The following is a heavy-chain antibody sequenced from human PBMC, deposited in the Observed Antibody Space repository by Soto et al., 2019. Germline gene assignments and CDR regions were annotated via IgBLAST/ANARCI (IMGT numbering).Heavy chain of an antibody. V-gene: IGHV4-30-2*01. Sequence: QLQLQESGSGLVKPSQTLSLTCAVSGGSISSGGYSWSWIRQPPGKGLEWIGYIYHSGSTYYNPSLKSRVTISVDRSKNQFSLKLSSVTAADTAVYYCAREGSGHIGENWFDPWGQGTLVTVSS. CDR1: GGSISSGGYS. D-gene: IGHD3-10*01. J-gene: IGHJ5*02. CDR2: IYHSGST. CDR3: AREGSGHIGENWFDP.